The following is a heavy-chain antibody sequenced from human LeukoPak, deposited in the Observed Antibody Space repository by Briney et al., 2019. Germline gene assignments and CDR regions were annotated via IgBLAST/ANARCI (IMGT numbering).Heavy chain of an antibody. CDR3: ARASIVVVPAALDAFDI. Sequence: PGGSLRLSCAASGFTVSSNYMSWVRQAPGKGLEWVSVIYSGGSTYYADSVKGRFTISRDNSKNTLYLQMNSLRAEDTAVYYCARASIVVVPAALDAFDIWGQGTMVTVSS. V-gene: IGHV3-53*01. CDR1: GFTVSSNY. D-gene: IGHD2-2*01. J-gene: IGHJ3*02. CDR2: IYSGGST.